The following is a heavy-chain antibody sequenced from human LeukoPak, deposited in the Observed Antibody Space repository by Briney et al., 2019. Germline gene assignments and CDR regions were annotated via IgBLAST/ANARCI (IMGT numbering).Heavy chain of an antibody. Sequence: SETLSPTCTVSGGSISSGDYYWSWIRQPPGKGLEWIGYIYYSGSTYYNPSLKSRVTISVDTSKNQFSLKLSSVTAADTAVYYCARGKGYDFWSGLNYFDYWGQGTLVTVSS. D-gene: IGHD3-3*01. V-gene: IGHV4-30-4*08. CDR2: IYYSGST. CDR1: GGSISSGDYY. J-gene: IGHJ4*02. CDR3: ARGKGYDFWSGLNYFDY.